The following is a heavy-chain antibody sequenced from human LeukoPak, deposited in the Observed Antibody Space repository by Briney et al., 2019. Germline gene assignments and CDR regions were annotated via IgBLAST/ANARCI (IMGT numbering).Heavy chain of an antibody. CDR1: GFTFSNYA. D-gene: IGHD2-21*02. CDR3: ARVRVVTAIHDAFDI. Sequence: GGSLRLSCAASGFTFSNYAMHWVRQAPGKGLEWMTVISYDGNNKYYADSVKGRFTISRDDSKNTLYLQMNSLRAEDTAVYYCARVRVVTAIHDAFDIWGQGTMLTVSS. J-gene: IGHJ3*02. CDR2: ISYDGNNK. V-gene: IGHV3-30-3*01.